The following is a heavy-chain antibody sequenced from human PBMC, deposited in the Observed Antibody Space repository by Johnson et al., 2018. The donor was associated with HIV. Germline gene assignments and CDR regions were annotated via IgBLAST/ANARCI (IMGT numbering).Heavy chain of an antibody. Sequence: QLVESGGGVVQPGRSLRLSCATSGFSFKDYYMNWVRQTPGKGLEWVSHISSSGTIKYYADSVKGRFTVSRDNAKKSLYLEMTSLRVDDTAVYYCTRDSPVSSGWYLSAFDIWGQGTMVTVSS. CDR1: GFSFKDYY. CDR2: ISSSGTIK. V-gene: IGHV3-11*04. D-gene: IGHD6-19*01. J-gene: IGHJ3*02. CDR3: TRDSPVSSGWYLSAFDI.